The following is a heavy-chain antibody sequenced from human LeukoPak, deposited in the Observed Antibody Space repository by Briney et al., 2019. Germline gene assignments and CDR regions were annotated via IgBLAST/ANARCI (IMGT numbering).Heavy chain of an antibody. CDR2: IRYDGSNK. V-gene: IGHV3-30*02. Sequence: GGSLRLSCAASGFTFSSYGMHWVRQAPGKGLEWVAFIRYDGSNKYYADSVKGRFTISRDNSKNTLYLQMNSLRAEDTAVYNCAKDRRGSYRPNAFDIWGQGTMVTVSS. CDR3: AKDRRGSYRPNAFDI. D-gene: IGHD1-26*01. CDR1: GFTFSSYG. J-gene: IGHJ3*02.